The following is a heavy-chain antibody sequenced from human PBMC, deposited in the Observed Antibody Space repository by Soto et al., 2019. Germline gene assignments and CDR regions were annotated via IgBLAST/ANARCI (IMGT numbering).Heavy chain of an antibody. CDR2: IIPIFGTA. D-gene: IGHD5-18*01. CDR3: ARDKSAAMVTFLDY. CDR1: GGTFSSYA. V-gene: IGHV1-69*13. J-gene: IGHJ4*02. Sequence: ASVKVSCKASGGTFSSYAISWVRQAPGQGLEWMGGIIPIFGTANYAQKFQGRVTITADESTSTAYMELSSLRSEDTAVYYCARDKSAAMVTFLDYWGQGTLVTVSS.